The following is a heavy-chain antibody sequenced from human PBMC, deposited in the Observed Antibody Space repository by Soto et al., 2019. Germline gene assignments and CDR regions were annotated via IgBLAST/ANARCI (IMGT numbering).Heavy chain of an antibody. D-gene: IGHD3-10*01. V-gene: IGHV4-34*01. CDR1: GASFSVYQ. CDR3: ARGLIVWFGELSRRGGHYYYMDV. Sequence: QVQLQQWGAGLLKPSETLSLTCAVYGASFSVYQWTWIRQTPGKGLEWIGEINDSGNINYNPSLKSRVTISLDTPKTQISLKLSAVTAADSAVYYCARGLIVWFGELSRRGGHYYYMDVWGKGTTVTVSS. J-gene: IGHJ6*03. CDR2: INDSGNI.